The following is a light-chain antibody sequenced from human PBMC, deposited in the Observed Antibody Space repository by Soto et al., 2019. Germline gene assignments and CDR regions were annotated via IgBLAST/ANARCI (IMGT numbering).Light chain of an antibody. V-gene: IGKV1-39*01. CDR2: AAS. CDR1: QDITTY. J-gene: IGKJ1*01. Sequence: DIQMTQSPSSLSASIGDRVTISCRASQDITTYLTWYQQKPGKAPKLLIYAASTLQSGVPSRFSGSGSGTVFTLSIKNVQPEDFAIYYCQQSSSTLWTFGQGTKVEVK. CDR3: QQSSSTLWT.